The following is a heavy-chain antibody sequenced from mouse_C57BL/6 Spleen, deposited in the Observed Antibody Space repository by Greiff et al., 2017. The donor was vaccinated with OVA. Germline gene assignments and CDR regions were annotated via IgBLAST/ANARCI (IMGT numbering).Heavy chain of an antibody. CDR3: ARKAYYGSSYGAMDY. D-gene: IGHD1-1*01. V-gene: IGHV1-52*01. CDR2: IDPSDSET. CDR1: GYTFTSYW. Sequence: QVQLQQSGAELVRPGSSVKLSCKASGYTFTSYWMHWVKQRPIQGLEWIGNIDPSDSETHYNQKFKDKATLTVDKSSSTAYMQLSSLTSEDSAVYYCARKAYYGSSYGAMDYWGQGTSVTVSS. J-gene: IGHJ4*01.